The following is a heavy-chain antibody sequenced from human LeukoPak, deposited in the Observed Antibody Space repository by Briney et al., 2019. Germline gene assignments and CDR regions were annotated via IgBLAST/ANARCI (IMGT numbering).Heavy chain of an antibody. CDR2: ISSSGSTI. Sequence: PGGSLRLSCAASGFTFSDYYMSWIRQAPGKGLEWVSYISSSGSTIYYADSVKGRFTISRDNAKNSLYLQMNSLRAEDTAVYYCARWALLFGVVIPFDYWGQGTLVTAPS. J-gene: IGHJ4*02. CDR3: ARWALLFGVVIPFDY. CDR1: GFTFSDYY. V-gene: IGHV3-11*01. D-gene: IGHD3-3*01.